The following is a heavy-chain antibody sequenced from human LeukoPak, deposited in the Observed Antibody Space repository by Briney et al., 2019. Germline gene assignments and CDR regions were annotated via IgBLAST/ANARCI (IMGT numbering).Heavy chain of an antibody. J-gene: IGHJ6*03. V-gene: IGHV1-8*01. D-gene: IGHD3-22*01. CDR3: ARGGYYYDSSGYYARYYYYYMDV. CDR2: MNPNSGNT. Sequence: GASVKVSCKASGYTFTSYDINWVRQATGQGLEWMGWMNPNSGNTGYAQKFQGRVTMTRNTSISTAYMELSSLRSEDTAVYHCARGGYYYDSSGYYARYYYYYMDVWGKGTTVTVSS. CDR1: GYTFTSYD.